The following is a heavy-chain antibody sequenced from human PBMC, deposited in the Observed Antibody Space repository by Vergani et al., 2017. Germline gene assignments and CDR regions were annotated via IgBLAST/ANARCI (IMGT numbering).Heavy chain of an antibody. D-gene: IGHD2-2*01. CDR3: AKRPAAGIDS. J-gene: IGHJ4*02. CDR1: GFTFSNFG. V-gene: IGHV3-30*18. CDR2: ISYDGNNQ. Sequence: QVHLVESGGGVVQPGRSLRLSCAASGFTFSNFGMHWVRQAPGKGLEWVALISYDGNNQYYADSVKGRFTISRDNSKNTLYLQMNSLRAEDTAVYFCAKRPAAGIDSWGQGTLVTVSS.